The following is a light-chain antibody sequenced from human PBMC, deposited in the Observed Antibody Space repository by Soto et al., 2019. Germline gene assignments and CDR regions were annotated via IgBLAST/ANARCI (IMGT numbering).Light chain of an antibody. Sequence: DIQMTQSPSAMSASVGDRVTITCRASQGINDNLAWFQQKPGQVPKRLIYGAFSLQRGVPSRFSGSGSGTDFTLTISSLQPEDFAVYFCHQDFNLPWTFGQGTKVDI. CDR1: QGINDN. CDR3: HQDFNLPWT. J-gene: IGKJ1*01. V-gene: IGKV1-17*03. CDR2: GAF.